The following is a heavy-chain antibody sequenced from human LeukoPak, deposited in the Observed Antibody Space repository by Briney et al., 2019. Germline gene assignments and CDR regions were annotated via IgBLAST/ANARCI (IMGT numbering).Heavy chain of an antibody. D-gene: IGHD5-24*01. CDR3: ASSEMATIWYFDL. Sequence: SQTLSLTCTVSGGSISSGSYYWSWIRQPAGKGLEWIGRIYTSGSTNYNPPLKSRVTISVDTSKNQFSLKLSSVTAADTAVYYCASSEMATIWYFDLWGRGTLVTVSS. CDR1: GGSISSGSYY. V-gene: IGHV4-61*02. CDR2: IYTSGST. J-gene: IGHJ2*01.